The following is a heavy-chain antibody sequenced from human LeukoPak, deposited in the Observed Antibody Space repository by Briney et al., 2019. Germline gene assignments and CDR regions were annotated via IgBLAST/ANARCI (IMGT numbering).Heavy chain of an antibody. D-gene: IGHD3-16*01. J-gene: IGHJ4*02. CDR3: ARGPKNRAVWGSYCRSHYFDY. V-gene: IGHV4-34*01. CDR2: INHSGST. Sequence: SETLSLTCAVYGGSFSGYYWSWIRQPPGKGLEWIGEINHSGSTNYNPSLKSRVTISVDTSKNQFSLKLSSVTAADTAVYYCARGPKNRAVWGSYCRSHYFDYWGQGTLVTVSS. CDR1: GGSFSGYY.